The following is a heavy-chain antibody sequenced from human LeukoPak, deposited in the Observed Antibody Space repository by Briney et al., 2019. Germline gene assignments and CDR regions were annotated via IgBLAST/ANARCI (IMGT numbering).Heavy chain of an antibody. V-gene: IGHV4-34*01. Sequence: PSETLSLTCAVYGGSFSGYYWSWIRQPPGKGLEWIGEINHSGSTNYNPSLKSRLTISADTSKNQPSLRLSSVTAADTAVYYCVRVDNGGNYFDYWGQGTLVTVSS. D-gene: IGHD4-23*01. CDR3: VRVDNGGNYFDY. CDR1: GGSFSGYY. CDR2: INHSGST. J-gene: IGHJ4*02.